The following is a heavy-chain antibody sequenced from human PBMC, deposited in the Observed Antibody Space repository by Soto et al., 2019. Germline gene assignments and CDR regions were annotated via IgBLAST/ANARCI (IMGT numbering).Heavy chain of an antibody. V-gene: IGHV3-7*03. CDR2: IKQDGSET. J-gene: IGHJ4*02. Sequence: ELQLVESGGGLVQPGGSLRLSCVVSGFTFRNYWMSWVRQAPGKGLEWVANIKQDGSETYYVDSVKGRFTISRDNAKNSLYLQMTSLRGEDTAVYYCARGWATLAGTVDNWGQGTLVIVSS. CDR1: GFTFRNYW. D-gene: IGHD6-19*01. CDR3: ARGWATLAGTVDN.